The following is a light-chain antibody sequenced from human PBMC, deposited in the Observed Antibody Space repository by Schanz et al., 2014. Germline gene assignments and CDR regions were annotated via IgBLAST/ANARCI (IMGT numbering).Light chain of an antibody. CDR2: GAS. Sequence: EIVLTQSPGTLSLSPGERATLSCRASQSVSSSSLVWYQQKPGQAPRLLIYGASTRATGIPARFSGSGSGTDFTLTISRLEPEDFAVYYCQQRSNWPPITFGQGTRLDIK. J-gene: IGKJ5*01. CDR3: QQRSNWPPIT. CDR1: QSVSSSS. V-gene: IGKV3D-20*02.